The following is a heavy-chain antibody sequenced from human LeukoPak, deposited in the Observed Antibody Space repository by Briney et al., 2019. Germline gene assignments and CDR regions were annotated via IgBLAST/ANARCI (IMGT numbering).Heavy chain of an antibody. J-gene: IGHJ4*02. CDR2: IIPILGIA. CDR1: GGTFSSYT. CDR3: ARGRTDGLFDY. D-gene: IGHD5-24*01. V-gene: IGHV1-69*16. Sequence: SVKVSCKASGGTFSSYTISWVRQAPGQGLEWMGRIIPILGIANYAQKFQGRVTITTDESTSTAYMELSSLRSEDTAVYYCARGRTDGLFDYWGQGTLVTVSS.